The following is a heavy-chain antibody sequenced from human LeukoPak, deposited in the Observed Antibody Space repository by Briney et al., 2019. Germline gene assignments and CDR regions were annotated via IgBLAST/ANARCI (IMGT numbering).Heavy chain of an antibody. V-gene: IGHV4-39*01. CDR3: ARVYGYNFAVSRKYFDY. Sequence: NPSETLSLTCAVSGGSISSSSYYWGWIRQPPGKGLEWIGSIYFSGTTFYNPSLKSRVTISVDTSKNQFSLKLSSVTAADTAMYYCARVYGYNFAVSRKYFDYWGQGTLVTVSS. CDR1: GGSISSSSYY. J-gene: IGHJ4*02. CDR2: IYFSGTT. D-gene: IGHD5-24*01.